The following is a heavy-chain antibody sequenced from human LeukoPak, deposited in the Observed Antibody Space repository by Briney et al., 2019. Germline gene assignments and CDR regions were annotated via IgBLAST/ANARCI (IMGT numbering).Heavy chain of an antibody. CDR3: AKDKQWLILDY. J-gene: IGHJ4*02. D-gene: IGHD6-19*01. V-gene: IGHV3-30*18. CDR2: ISYDGSNK. Sequence: GGSLRLSCAAPGFTFSSYGMHWVRQAPGKGLEWVAVISYDGSNKYYADSVKGRFTISRDNSKNTLYLQMNSLRAEDTAVYYCAKDKQWLILDYWGQGTLVTVSS. CDR1: GFTFSSYG.